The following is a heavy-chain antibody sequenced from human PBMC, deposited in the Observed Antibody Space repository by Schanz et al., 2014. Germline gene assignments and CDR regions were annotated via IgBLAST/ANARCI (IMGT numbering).Heavy chain of an antibody. Sequence: EMQLLESGGGLAQPGGSLRLSCAASGFTFSAYAMTWVRQIPGKGLVWVARINSVGSNTDYADSVTGRFTISRDNSKNTLYLQMNSLRAEDTAIYYCANNWNLDYWGQGTLVTVSS. CDR1: GFTFSAYA. D-gene: IGHD1-20*01. J-gene: IGHJ4*02. CDR2: INSVGSNT. V-gene: IGHV3-23*01. CDR3: ANNWNLDY.